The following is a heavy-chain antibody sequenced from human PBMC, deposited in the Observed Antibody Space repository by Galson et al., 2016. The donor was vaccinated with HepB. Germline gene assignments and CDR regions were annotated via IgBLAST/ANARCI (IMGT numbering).Heavy chain of an antibody. V-gene: IGHV1-18*01. CDR3: AREGQIAASGLRVPNYGMDV. J-gene: IGHJ6*04. Sequence: SVKVSCKGYGYTFSNFGISWVRQAPGQGLEWMGWISGYSGDTNYAQKFQGRVTMTTDTTTSTTYMELRGLRSDDTAVYYCAREGQIAASGLRVPNYGMDVWGKGTTVIVSS. CDR1: GYTFSNFG. CDR2: ISGYSGDT. D-gene: IGHD6-25*01.